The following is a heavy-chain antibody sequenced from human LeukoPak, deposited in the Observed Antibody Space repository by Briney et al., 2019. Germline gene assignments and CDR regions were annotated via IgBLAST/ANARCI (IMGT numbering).Heavy chain of an antibody. CDR1: GYTFTSYD. CDR2: MNPNSGNT. Sequence: ASVKVSCKASGYTFTSYDINWVRQATGRGLEWMGWMNPNSGNTGYAQKFQGRVTMTRNTSISTAYMELSSLRSEDTAVYYCARGVSDFWSGYYRLYYFDYWGQGTLVTVSS. D-gene: IGHD3-3*01. CDR3: ARGVSDFWSGYYRLYYFDY. J-gene: IGHJ4*02. V-gene: IGHV1-8*01.